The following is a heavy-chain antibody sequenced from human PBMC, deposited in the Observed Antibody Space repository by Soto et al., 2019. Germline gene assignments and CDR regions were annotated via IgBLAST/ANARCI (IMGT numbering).Heavy chain of an antibody. Sequence: ASVKVSCKASGYTFTGYYMHWVRQAPGQGLEWMGWINPNSGGTNYAQKFQGWVTMTRDTSISTAYMELSRLRSDDTAVYYCARAGYFDWLLLDFDYWGQGTLVTVSS. CDR2: INPNSGGT. D-gene: IGHD3-9*01. CDR3: ARAGYFDWLLLDFDY. J-gene: IGHJ4*02. V-gene: IGHV1-2*04. CDR1: GYTFTGYY.